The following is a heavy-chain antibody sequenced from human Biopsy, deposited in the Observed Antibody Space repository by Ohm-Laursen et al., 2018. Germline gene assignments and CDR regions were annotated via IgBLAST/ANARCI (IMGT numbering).Heavy chain of an antibody. CDR1: GYSISTGYY. J-gene: IGHJ2*01. CDR2: IFHTGTT. D-gene: IGHD3-22*01. CDR3: ARGVPHYDGSGFPLAGYWYFDL. Sequence: GTLSLTCAVSGYSISTGYYWGWIRQPPGKGLEWIGSIFHTGTTYYNPSLKSRVAISVDTSKNQFSLNLRSVTAADTAVYYCARGVPHYDGSGFPLAGYWYFDLWGRGTLVTVSS. V-gene: IGHV4-38-2*01.